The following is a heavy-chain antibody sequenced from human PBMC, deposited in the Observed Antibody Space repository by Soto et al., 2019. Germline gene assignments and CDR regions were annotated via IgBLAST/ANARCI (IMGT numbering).Heavy chain of an antibody. CDR3: ARDLGGWPDY. V-gene: IGHV1-3*01. CDR1: GYTFTSYA. CDR2: INAGNGNT. Sequence: QVQLVQSGAEVKKPGASVKVSCKASGYTFTSYAIHWVRQAPGQRLEWMGWINAGNGNTKYSQKFQDRVTITGDTSARTAYMELSSLRSEDTAVYYCARDLGGWPDYWGQGPLVTVSS. J-gene: IGHJ4*02. D-gene: IGHD6-19*01.